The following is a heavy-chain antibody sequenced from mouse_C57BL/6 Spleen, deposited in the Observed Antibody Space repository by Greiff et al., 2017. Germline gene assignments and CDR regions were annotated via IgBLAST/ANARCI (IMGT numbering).Heavy chain of an antibody. CDR1: GYAFTNYL. CDR3: ARRSNYVRVAMDY. V-gene: IGHV1-54*01. Sequence: QVQLQQSGAELVRPGTSVKVSCKASGYAFTNYLIEWVKKRPGQGLEWIGVINPGSGGTKYNEKFKGKATLTADKSSSTAYMQLSSLTSEDSAVYFCARRSNYVRVAMDYWGQGTSVTVSS. J-gene: IGHJ4*01. D-gene: IGHD2-5*01. CDR2: INPGSGGT.